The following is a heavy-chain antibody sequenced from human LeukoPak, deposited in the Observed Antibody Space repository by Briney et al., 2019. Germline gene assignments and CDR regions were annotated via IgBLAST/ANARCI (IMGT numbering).Heavy chain of an antibody. J-gene: IGHJ6*03. D-gene: IGHD4-11*01. CDR3: AKDRVTHYYHMDV. Sequence: GGSLRLSCAASGFTFSSYGMHWVRPAPGKGLEWVAFIRYDGSNKYYADSVKGRFTISRDNSKNTLFLQMNSLRAEDTAVYYCAKDRVTHYYHMDVWGKGTTVTVFS. CDR1: GFTFSSYG. V-gene: IGHV3-30*02. CDR2: IRYDGSNK.